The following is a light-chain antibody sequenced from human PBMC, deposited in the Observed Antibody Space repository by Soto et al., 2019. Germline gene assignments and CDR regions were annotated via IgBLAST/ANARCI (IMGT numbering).Light chain of an antibody. CDR1: SSDVGSYRF. Sequence: QSALTQPPSASGSPGQSVTISFTGTSSDVGSYRFVSWYQQHPGKAPKLLIYEVSKRPSGVPDRFSASTSGNTASLTVSGLPADDEAEYYCSSYAGNNNVIFGGGTKVTVL. J-gene: IGLJ2*01. CDR3: SSYAGNNNVI. CDR2: EVS. V-gene: IGLV2-8*01.